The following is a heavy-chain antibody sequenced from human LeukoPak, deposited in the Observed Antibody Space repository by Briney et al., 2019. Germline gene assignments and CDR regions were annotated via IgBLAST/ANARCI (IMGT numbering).Heavy chain of an antibody. CDR2: INHSGST. CDR1: GGSFSGYY. CDR3: ARGEGIVVVPGALHFTY. Sequence: PSETLSLTCAVYGGSFSGYYWSWIRQPPGKGLEWIGEINHSGSTNYNPSLKSRVTISVDTSKNQFSLKLSSVTAADTAVYYCARGEGIVVVPGALHFTYWGHDSLFPVSS. V-gene: IGHV4-34*01. D-gene: IGHD2-2*01. J-gene: IGHJ4*01.